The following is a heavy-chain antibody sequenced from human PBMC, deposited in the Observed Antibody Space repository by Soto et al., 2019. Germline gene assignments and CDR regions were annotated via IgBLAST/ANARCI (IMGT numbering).Heavy chain of an antibody. D-gene: IGHD4-4*01. CDR1: GGSISSYY. Sequence: SETLSLTCTVSGGSISSYYWSWIRQPAGKGLEWIGRIYTSGSTNYNPSLKSRVTMSVDTSKNQFSLKLSSVTAADTAVYYCARETVTTIGYYYYGMDVWGHGTTVTVSS. CDR2: IYTSGST. J-gene: IGHJ6*02. CDR3: ARETVTTIGYYYYGMDV. V-gene: IGHV4-4*07.